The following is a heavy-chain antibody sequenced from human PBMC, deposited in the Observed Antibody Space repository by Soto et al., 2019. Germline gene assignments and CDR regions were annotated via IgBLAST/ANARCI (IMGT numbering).Heavy chain of an antibody. V-gene: IGHV4-34*01. CDR3: ARGRGYCSSTSCYPKWVGGNWFDP. CDR2: INHSGST. Sequence: SETLSLTCAVYGGSFSGYYWSWIRQPPGKGLEWIGEINHSGSTNYNPSLKSRVTISVDTSKNQFSLKLGSVTAADTAVYYCARGRGYCSSTSCYPKWVGGNWFDPWGQGTLVTVSS. D-gene: IGHD2-2*01. J-gene: IGHJ5*02. CDR1: GGSFSGYY.